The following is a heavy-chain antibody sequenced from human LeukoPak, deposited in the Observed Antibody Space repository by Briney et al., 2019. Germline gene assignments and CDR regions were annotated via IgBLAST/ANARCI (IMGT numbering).Heavy chain of an antibody. CDR3: ARDRSGYDYGFDY. CDR2: IYYSGST. V-gene: IGHV4-59*01. J-gene: IGHJ4*02. Sequence: SETLSLTCTVSGGSISSYYWSWIRQPPGKGLEWIGYIYYSGSTNYNPSLKSRVTISVDTSKNQFSLKLSSVTAADTAVYYCARDRSGYDYGFDYWGQGTLVTVSS. CDR1: GGSISSYY. D-gene: IGHD5-12*01.